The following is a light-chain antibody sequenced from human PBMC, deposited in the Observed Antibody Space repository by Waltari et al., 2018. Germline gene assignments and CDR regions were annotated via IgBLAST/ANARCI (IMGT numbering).Light chain of an antibody. J-gene: IGKJ1*01. CDR3: QLYGSSPPNT. CDR2: DAS. CDR1: QSVSNY. Sequence: MVLTKPPGTLCLSQRERATLGCRASQSVSNYLTWYLQKPGQAPRLLIYDASSRATGSPARFIGSGSGTDFSPTIIRLVHQDFAVYYCQLYGSSPPNTFGQGTKVEIK. V-gene: IGKV3-20*01.